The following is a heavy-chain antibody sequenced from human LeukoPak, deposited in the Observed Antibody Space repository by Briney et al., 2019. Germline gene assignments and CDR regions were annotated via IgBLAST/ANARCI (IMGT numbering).Heavy chain of an antibody. D-gene: IGHD1-1*01. CDR3: ARRTRGTGMIDY. CDR2: IYYSGST. V-gene: IGHV4-59*08. CDR1: GGSISSYY. J-gene: IGHJ4*02. Sequence: PSETLSLICTVSGGSISSYYWSWIRQPPGKGLEWIGYIYYSGSTNYDPSLKSRVTISVDTSMNQFSLKLSSVTAADTAVYYCARRTRGTGMIDYWGQGTLVTVSS.